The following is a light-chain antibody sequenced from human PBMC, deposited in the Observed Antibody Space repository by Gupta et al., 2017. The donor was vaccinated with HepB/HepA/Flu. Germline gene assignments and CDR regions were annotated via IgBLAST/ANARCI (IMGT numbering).Light chain of an antibody. CDR3: SAYAGTHTVV. Sequence: QSALTQPRSVSGSPGQSVTISCPGTSSDVGGSKYVSCYQQHPGKAPKLMIYNISERLSGVPDRFSGSKSGNAASLTISGLQAEDEDEYHCSAYAGTHTVVFGGGTKLTVL. V-gene: IGLV2-11*01. CDR2: NIS. CDR1: SSDVGGSKY. J-gene: IGLJ3*02.